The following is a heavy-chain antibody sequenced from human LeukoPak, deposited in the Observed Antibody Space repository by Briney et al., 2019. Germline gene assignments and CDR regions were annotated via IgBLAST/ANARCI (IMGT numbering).Heavy chain of an antibody. V-gene: IGHV3-23*01. CDR2: ISGSGGTT. Sequence: GGSLRLSCAASGFTFNNYAMNWVRQAPGKGLEWVSVISGSGGTTYYADSVKGRFTISRDSSKNTLYLQMNSLRAEDTAVYYCAKVSGGGLYYEGMDVWGQGTTVTVSS. J-gene: IGHJ6*02. CDR1: GFTFNNYA. CDR3: AKVSGGGLYYEGMDV. D-gene: IGHD1-14*01.